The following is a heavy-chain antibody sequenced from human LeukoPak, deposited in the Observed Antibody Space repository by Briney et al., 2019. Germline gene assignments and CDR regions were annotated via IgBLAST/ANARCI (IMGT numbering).Heavy chain of an antibody. D-gene: IGHD5-24*01. CDR2: ISSSSSNI. CDR3: ARDQCDVEMATIGRFYYYYMDV. CDR1: GFTFSSYS. Sequence: GGSLRLSCAASGFTFSSYSMNWVRQAPGKGLEWVSSISSSSSNIYYADSVKGRFTISRDNAKNSLYLQMNSLRAEDTAVYYCARDQCDVEMATIGRFYYYYMDVWGKGTTVTVSS. J-gene: IGHJ6*03. V-gene: IGHV3-21*01.